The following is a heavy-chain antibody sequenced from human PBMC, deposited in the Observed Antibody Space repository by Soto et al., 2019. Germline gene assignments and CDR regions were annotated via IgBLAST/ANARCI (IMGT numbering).Heavy chain of an antibody. CDR3: ARGRYCLTGRCFPNWFDT. Sequence: PSETLSLTCIVSGDSISTVDYFWAWIRQPPGQALEYIGYIYKSATTYYNPSFESRVAISLDTSKSQCSLNMTSVTAADTAVYFCARGRYCLTGRCFPNWFDTWGKGTLFTVS. CDR1: GDSISTVDYF. V-gene: IGHV4-30-4*08. J-gene: IGHJ5*02. D-gene: IGHD2-15*01. CDR2: IYKSATT.